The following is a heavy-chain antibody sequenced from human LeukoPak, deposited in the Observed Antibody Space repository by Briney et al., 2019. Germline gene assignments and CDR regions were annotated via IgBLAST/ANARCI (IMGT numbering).Heavy chain of an antibody. V-gene: IGHV4-30-2*01. D-gene: IGHD6-19*01. CDR2: ISHSGST. Sequence: NPSQTLSLTCAVSGGSISSGGYSWSWIRQPPGKGLEYIGHISHSGSTYYNPSLKSRVTISLDTSKNQVSLNLSSVTAADTAVYYCARGAGWYQFWGQGTLVTVSS. CDR3: ARGAGWYQF. CDR1: GGSISSGGYS. J-gene: IGHJ4*02.